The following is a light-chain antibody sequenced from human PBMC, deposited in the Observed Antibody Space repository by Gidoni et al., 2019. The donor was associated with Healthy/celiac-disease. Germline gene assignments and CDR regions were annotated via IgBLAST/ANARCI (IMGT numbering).Light chain of an antibody. CDR1: RALAA. CDR2: AAS. Sequence: DIQMTQSPSSLSASVGDRVTSLAGQVRALAAKLLIYAASSLQSGVPSRFSGSGSGTDFTLTISSLQPEDFATYYCQQSYSTPFTFGPGTKVDIK. J-gene: IGKJ3*01. CDR3: QQSYSTPFT. V-gene: IGKV1-39*01.